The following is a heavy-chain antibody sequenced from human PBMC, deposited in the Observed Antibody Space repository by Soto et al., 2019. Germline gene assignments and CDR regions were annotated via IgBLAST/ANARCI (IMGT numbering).Heavy chain of an antibody. D-gene: IGHD4-17*01. CDR2: IHYSGST. Sequence: QVQLQESGPGLVKPSQTLSLTCTVSGGSISSGGYYWSWIRQHPGKGLEWIGYIHYSGSTYYNPSLKGRVTKSVDTSKNQFSLKLSSVTAADTAVYYCARAPNGDLYGMDVWGQGTTVTVSS. J-gene: IGHJ6*02. V-gene: IGHV4-31*03. CDR3: ARAPNGDLYGMDV. CDR1: GGSISSGGYY.